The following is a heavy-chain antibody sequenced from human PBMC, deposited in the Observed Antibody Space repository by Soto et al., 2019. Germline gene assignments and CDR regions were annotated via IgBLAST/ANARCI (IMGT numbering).Heavy chain of an antibody. CDR3: ARAYGSGNV. Sequence: QVQLQQWGAGLLKPSETLSLTCAVYGGSFSGYYWSWIRQSPGKGLEWSGEINHSGSTNYNPSLKSRVTISVDTSKNQFSLKLSSVTAADTAVYYCARAYGSGNVWGQGTTVTVSS. D-gene: IGHD3-10*01. CDR2: INHSGST. V-gene: IGHV4-34*01. J-gene: IGHJ6*02. CDR1: GGSFSGYY.